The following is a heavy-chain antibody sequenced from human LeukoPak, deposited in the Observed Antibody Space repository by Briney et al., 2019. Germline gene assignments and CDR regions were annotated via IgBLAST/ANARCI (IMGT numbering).Heavy chain of an antibody. Sequence: ASVKVSCKASGYTFIDYFIHWVRQAPGQGLEWMGRIHPNSGATNSAQKFQGRVTMTRDTSITTAYMELSRLTSDDTAVYYCARVEAVTNSNWFDPWGQGTLVTVSS. CDR3: ARVEAVTNSNWFDP. J-gene: IGHJ5*02. CDR2: IHPNSGAT. CDR1: GYTFIDYF. V-gene: IGHV1-2*06. D-gene: IGHD4-17*01.